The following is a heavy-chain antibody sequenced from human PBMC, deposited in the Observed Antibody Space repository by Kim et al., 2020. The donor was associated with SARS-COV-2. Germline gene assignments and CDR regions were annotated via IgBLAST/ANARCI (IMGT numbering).Heavy chain of an antibody. J-gene: IGHJ6*02. CDR3: AKCYYDSGGFFGYYGMDV. V-gene: IGHV3-23*01. CDR1: GFSFNTYA. Sequence: GGSLRLSCATSGFSFNTYAMTWVRQAPGKGLEWVSVISGVGTTTRYSDSVNGRFTVSRDKSKNTLYLQMNSLRVEDTAVYYCAKCYYDSGGFFGYYGMDVWGQGTTVTVSS. CDR2: ISGVGTTT. D-gene: IGHD3-22*01.